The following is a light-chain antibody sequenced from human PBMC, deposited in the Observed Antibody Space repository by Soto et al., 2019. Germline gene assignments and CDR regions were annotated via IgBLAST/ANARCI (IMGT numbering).Light chain of an antibody. CDR3: LQHNSYPPT. J-gene: IGKJ1*01. CDR2: AAP. CDR1: QSISSY. Sequence: DIQMTQSPSTLSAAVGDRVTITCRASQSISSYLNWYQQKPGKAPKRLIYAAPSLQSGVPSRFSGSGSGTEFTLTISSLQPEDFATYYCLQHNSYPPTFGQGTQVDIK. V-gene: IGKV1-17*01.